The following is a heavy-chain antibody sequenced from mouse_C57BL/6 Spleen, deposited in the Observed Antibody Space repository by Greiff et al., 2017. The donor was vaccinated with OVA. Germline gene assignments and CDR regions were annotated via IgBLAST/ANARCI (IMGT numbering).Heavy chain of an antibody. V-gene: IGHV6-6*01. Sequence: EVQVVESGGGLVQPGGSMKLSCAASGFTFSDAWMDWVRQSPGKGLEWVGEIRNKANNHATYYAESVKGRFTISRDDSKSSVYLQMNSLRARDTGIYYCARDGYDGYFDVWGTGTTVTVSS. D-gene: IGHD2-2*01. CDR3: ARDGYDGYFDV. J-gene: IGHJ1*03. CDR1: GFTFSDAW. CDR2: IRNKANNHAT.